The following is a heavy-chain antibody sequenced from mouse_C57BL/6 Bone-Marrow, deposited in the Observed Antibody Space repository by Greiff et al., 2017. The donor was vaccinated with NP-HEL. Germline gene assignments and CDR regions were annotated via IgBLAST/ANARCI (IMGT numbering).Heavy chain of an antibody. D-gene: IGHD1-1*01. CDR3: ARPDYYGSSYGVAY. CDR2: IWWDDDK. V-gene: IGHV8-8*01. CDR1: GFSLSTFGMG. Sequence: QVTLKESGPGILQPSQTLSLTCSFSGFSLSTFGMGVGWIRQPSGKGLEWLAHIWWDDDKYYNPALKSRLTISKDTSKNQVFLKIANVDTADTATYYCARPDYYGSSYGVAYWGQGTLVTVSA. J-gene: IGHJ3*01.